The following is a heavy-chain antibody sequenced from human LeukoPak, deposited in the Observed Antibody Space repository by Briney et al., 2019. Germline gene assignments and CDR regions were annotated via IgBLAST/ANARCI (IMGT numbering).Heavy chain of an antibody. Sequence: GRSLRLSCAASGFTFSSYAMHWVRQAPGKGLEWVAVISYDGSNKYYADSVKGRFTISRDNSKNTLYLQMNSLRAEDTAVYYCASCSSTSCRNYYYYYMDVWGKGTTVTVSS. CDR1: GFTFSSYA. J-gene: IGHJ6*03. CDR2: ISYDGSNK. CDR3: ASCSSTSCRNYYYYYMDV. D-gene: IGHD2-2*01. V-gene: IGHV3-30*04.